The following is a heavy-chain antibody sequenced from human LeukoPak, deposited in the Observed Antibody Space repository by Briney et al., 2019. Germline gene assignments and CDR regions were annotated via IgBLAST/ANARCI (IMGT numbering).Heavy chain of an antibody. Sequence: GGSLRLSCAASGFTSSSSWMSWVRQAPGKGLEWVANIKHDGGEKYYVDSVKGRLTISRDNAKNSLYLQMNSLRAEDTAVYYCAKGGSSTGWYAYWGQGTLVTVSS. J-gene: IGHJ4*02. V-gene: IGHV3-7*04. CDR2: IKHDGGEK. D-gene: IGHD6-19*01. CDR1: GFTSSSSW. CDR3: AKGGSSTGWYAY.